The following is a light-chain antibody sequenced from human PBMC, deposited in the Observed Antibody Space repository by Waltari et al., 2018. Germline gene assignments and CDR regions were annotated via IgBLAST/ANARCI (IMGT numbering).Light chain of an antibody. J-gene: IGLJ3*02. V-gene: IGLV2-8*01. CDR2: GVD. Sequence: QSALTQPASVSGSPGQSITISCTGTSSDVGLYNFVSWYQQHPGKAPKCIISGVDKRPSGVPDRCSGSKSGSTAYLTVSGLQAEDEAEYYCASHGNNKVFGGGTKLTVL. CDR1: SSDVGLYNF. CDR3: ASHGNNKV.